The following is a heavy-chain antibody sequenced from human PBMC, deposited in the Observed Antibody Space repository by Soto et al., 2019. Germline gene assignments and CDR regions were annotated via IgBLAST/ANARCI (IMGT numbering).Heavy chain of an antibody. J-gene: IGHJ3*02. V-gene: IGHV4-34*01. CDR1: GGSFSGYY. CDR3: ARGLREDAFDI. CDR2: INHSGST. Sequence: KPSETLSLTCAVYGGSFSGYYWSWIRQPPGKGLEWIGEINHSGSTNYNPSLKSRVTISVDTSKNQFSLKLSSVTAADTAVYYCARGLREDAFDIWGQGTMVTVSS.